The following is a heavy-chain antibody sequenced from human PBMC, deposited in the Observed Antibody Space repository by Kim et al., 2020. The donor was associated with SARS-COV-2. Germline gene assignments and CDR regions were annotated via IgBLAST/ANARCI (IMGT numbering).Heavy chain of an antibody. Sequence: ASVKVSCKASGYSFTGYYIHWVRQAPGQGPEWMGRINANTGGTTSSQRIKSRVSMDSDMAISTGYLEILSRAAEAKALKYCARDLRVTPTRDSYVRDAWG. CDR1: GYSFTGYY. D-gene: IGHD2-21*02. CDR2: INANTGGT. CDR3: ARDLRVTPTRDSYVRDA. J-gene: IGHJ5*01. V-gene: IGHV1-2*06.